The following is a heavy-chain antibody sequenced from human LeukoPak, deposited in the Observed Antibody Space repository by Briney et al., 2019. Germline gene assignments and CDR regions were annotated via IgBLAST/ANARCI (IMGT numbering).Heavy chain of an antibody. Sequence: GASVKVSCKASGHTFTSYGISWVRQAPGQGLEWMGWISAYNGNTNYAQKLQGRVTMTTDTSTSTAYMELRSLRSDDTAVYYCARGKWLLSKNWFDPWGQGTLVTVSS. CDR3: ARGKWLLSKNWFDP. CDR2: ISAYNGNT. V-gene: IGHV1-18*01. CDR1: GHTFTSYG. D-gene: IGHD3-3*01. J-gene: IGHJ5*02.